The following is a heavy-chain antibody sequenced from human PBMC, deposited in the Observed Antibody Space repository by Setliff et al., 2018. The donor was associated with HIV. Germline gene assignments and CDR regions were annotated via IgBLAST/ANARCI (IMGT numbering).Heavy chain of an antibody. Sequence: SETLSLTCTVSGVPTSASTYYWGWIRQPPGKGLDWIGYISYSGKTYYNPSLKSRVTISVDTSNNHFSLRLNSVTAADTAVYYCVRPSLGIGGGSIFHNWGQGTLVTVSS. CDR2: ISYSGKT. CDR1: GVPTSASTYY. V-gene: IGHV4-39*02. D-gene: IGHD3-3*01. J-gene: IGHJ4*02. CDR3: VRPSLGIGGGSIFHN.